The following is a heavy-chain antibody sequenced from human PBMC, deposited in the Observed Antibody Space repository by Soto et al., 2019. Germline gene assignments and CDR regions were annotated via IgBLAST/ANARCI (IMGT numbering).Heavy chain of an antibody. CDR2: IYPGDFVT. J-gene: IGHJ4*02. CDR1: AYTFTTYW. CDR3: ARSMSSTFRFYDY. Sequence: GESLKISCKGSAYTFTTYWIGWVRQMPGKGLEWMGIIYPGDFVTRYNPAFQGKVTISADKSINTAYLQWSSLKASDTAMYYCARSMSSTFRFYDYWGQGTLVTVSS. V-gene: IGHV5-51*01. D-gene: IGHD3-22*01.